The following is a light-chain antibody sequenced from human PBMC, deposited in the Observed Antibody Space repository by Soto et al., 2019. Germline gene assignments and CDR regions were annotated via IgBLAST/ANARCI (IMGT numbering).Light chain of an antibody. Sequence: QSVLTQPPSXSGSPGQSVTISCTGTSSDVGNYNRVSWYQQPPGTAPKLMVYEVSNRPSGVPDRFSGSKSGNTASLTISGLQAEDEADYYCSSYTTSTTYVFGTGTKVTVL. J-gene: IGLJ1*01. CDR3: SSYTTSTTYV. V-gene: IGLV2-18*02. CDR2: EVS. CDR1: SSDVGNYNR.